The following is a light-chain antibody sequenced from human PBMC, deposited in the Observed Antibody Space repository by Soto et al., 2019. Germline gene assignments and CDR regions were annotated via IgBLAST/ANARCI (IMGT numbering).Light chain of an antibody. Sequence: QSVLTQPPSASGTPGQRVTISCSGSSSNIGSNTVNWYQQLPGTAPKLLIYNNNQRPSGVPDRFSGSKSGTSASLAISGLQSEDEADYYCAAWDDSLNGLVFGPGTTVTVL. V-gene: IGLV1-44*01. CDR3: AAWDDSLNGLV. CDR1: SSNIGSNT. J-gene: IGLJ1*01. CDR2: NNN.